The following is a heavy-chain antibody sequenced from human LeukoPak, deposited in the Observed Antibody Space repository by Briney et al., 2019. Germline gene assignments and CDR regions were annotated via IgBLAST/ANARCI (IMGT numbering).Heavy chain of an antibody. D-gene: IGHD2-2*01. J-gene: IGHJ6*02. V-gene: IGHV4-59*01. CDR3: ARVKGAVVVPAAIYYYYGMDV. Sequence: SETLSLTCTVSGVSISSYYWSWIRQPPGKGLEWIGYIYYSGSTNYNPSLKSRVTISVDTSKNQFSLKLSSVTAADTAVYYCARVKGAVVVPAAIYYYYGMDVWGQGTTVTVSS. CDR2: IYYSGST. CDR1: GVSISSYY.